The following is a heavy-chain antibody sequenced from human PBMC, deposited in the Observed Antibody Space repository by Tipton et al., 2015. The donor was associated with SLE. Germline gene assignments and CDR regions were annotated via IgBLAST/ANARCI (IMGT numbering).Heavy chain of an antibody. Sequence: VQLVQSGGGLVKPGGSLRLSCAASGFSFSSYSMNWIRQAPGKGLEWVSYISSTSSSTIHYADSVKGRFTISRDNAKNTLYLQMNSLRAEDRAVYYCAREEDIVGATVPFDYWGQGTLVTVSS. CDR3: AREEDIVGATVPFDY. CDR2: ISSTSSSTI. J-gene: IGHJ4*02. V-gene: IGHV3-48*01. D-gene: IGHD1-26*01. CDR1: GFSFSSYS.